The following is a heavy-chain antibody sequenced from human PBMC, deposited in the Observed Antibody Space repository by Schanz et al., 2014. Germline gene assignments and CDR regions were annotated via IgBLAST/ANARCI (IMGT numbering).Heavy chain of an antibody. Sequence: QVQLVESGGGVVQPGRSLRLSCAASGFTFSSYTMHWVRQAPGTGLEWVAVISYDGSNKYYADSVKGRFTISRDNSKNTLYLQMNSLRAEDTAVYYCARDPSGSYGWFDPWGQGTLVTVSS. J-gene: IGHJ5*02. CDR1: GFTFSSYT. CDR3: ARDPSGSYGWFDP. D-gene: IGHD1-26*01. V-gene: IGHV3-30*04. CDR2: ISYDGSNK.